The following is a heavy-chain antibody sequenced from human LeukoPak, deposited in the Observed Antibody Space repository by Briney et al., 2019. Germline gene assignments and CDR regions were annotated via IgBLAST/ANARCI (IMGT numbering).Heavy chain of an antibody. CDR2: INTDGSNT. V-gene: IGHV3-74*01. CDR3: AEDRTWELPFDY. CDR1: GFSFGSYW. J-gene: IGHJ4*02. D-gene: IGHD1-26*01. Sequence: GGSLRLSCAASGFSFGSYWMHWVRQVPGKGLVWVSRINTDGSNTAYANYTGSVEGRFTISRDNSKNTLYLQMNSLRAEDTAVYYCAEDRTWELPFDYWGQGTLVTVSS.